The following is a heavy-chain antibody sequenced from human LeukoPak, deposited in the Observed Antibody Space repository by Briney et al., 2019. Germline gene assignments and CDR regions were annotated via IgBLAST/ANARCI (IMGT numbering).Heavy chain of an antibody. V-gene: IGHV3-7*01. CDR3: ARDPNYYDTTGYYFRVGAFDI. CDR2: IKQDGSEK. Sequence: GGSLRLSCAASGFTFSGYWMTWVRQAPWKGLEWVANIKQDGSEKYYLDSVKGRFTISRDNAKNSLYLQMNSLRAEDTAVYYCARDPNYYDTTGYYFRVGAFDIWGQGTTVTVSS. CDR1: GFTFSGYW. D-gene: IGHD3-22*01. J-gene: IGHJ3*02.